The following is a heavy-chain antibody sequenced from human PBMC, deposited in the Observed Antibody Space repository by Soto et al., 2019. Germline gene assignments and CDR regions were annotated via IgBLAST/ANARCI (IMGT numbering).Heavy chain of an antibody. CDR2: ISYDGSNK. J-gene: IGHJ6*02. CDR3: ARDEAIVVVPAAMSFYYYYGMDV. Sequence: PGGSLRLSCAASGFTFSSYAMHWVRQAPGKGLEWVAVISYDGSNKYYADSVKGRFTISRDNSKNTLYLQMNSLRAEDTAVYYCARDEAIVVVPAAMSFYYYYGMDVWGHGTTVTVSS. V-gene: IGHV3-30-3*01. D-gene: IGHD2-2*01. CDR1: GFTFSSYA.